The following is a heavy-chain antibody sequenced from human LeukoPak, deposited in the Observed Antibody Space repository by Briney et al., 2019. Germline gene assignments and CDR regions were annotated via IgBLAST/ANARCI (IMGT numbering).Heavy chain of an antibody. CDR1: GYSFTSYW. CDR3: ARRAVAAPGGDYFDY. CDR2: IDPSDSYT. Sequence: GESLKISCKGSGYSFTSYWITWVRQMPGEGLEWMGTIDPSDSYTKYSPSFQGHVTISADKSISTAYLQWSSLKASDTAMYYCARRAVAAPGGDYFDYWGQGTLVTVSS. V-gene: IGHV5-10-1*01. J-gene: IGHJ4*02. D-gene: IGHD6-13*01.